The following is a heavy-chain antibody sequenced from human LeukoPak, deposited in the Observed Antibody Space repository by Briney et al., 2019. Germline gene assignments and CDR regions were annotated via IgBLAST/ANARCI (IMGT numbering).Heavy chain of an antibody. V-gene: IGHV1-69*05. CDR2: IIPMFGTS. Sequence: SVKVSCKASGGNFISYAVSWVRQAPGQGLEWMGGIIPMFGTSNYAQKFQGRVTITTNESTTTAYMELSSLSSEDTAVYYCATYTLSQFWSGYYHFDYWGQGTLVSVSS. CDR1: GGNFISYA. J-gene: IGHJ4*02. D-gene: IGHD3-3*01. CDR3: ATYTLSQFWSGYYHFDY.